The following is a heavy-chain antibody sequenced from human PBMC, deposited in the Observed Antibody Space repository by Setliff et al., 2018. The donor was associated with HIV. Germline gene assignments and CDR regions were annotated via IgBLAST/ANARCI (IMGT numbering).Heavy chain of an antibody. CDR2: ISYSGST. CDR1: GGSISSNNYY. V-gene: IGHV4-39*01. CDR3: ASLYTSGWYHPFDY. J-gene: IGHJ4*02. Sequence: SSETLSLTCTVSGGSISSNNYYWGWIRQPPGKGLEWIGRISYSGSTYCTPSLKSRVTISVDTSKNQFSLKLRYVTAGDTALYYGASLYTSGWYHPFDYWGQGTLVTVSS. D-gene: IGHD6-19*01.